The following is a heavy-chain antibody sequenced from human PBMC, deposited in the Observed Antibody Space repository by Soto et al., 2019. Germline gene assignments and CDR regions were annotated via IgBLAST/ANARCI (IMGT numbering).Heavy chain of an antibody. CDR2: ISASGSRS. J-gene: IGHJ4*02. CDR1: GFTLSSFA. V-gene: IGHV3-23*01. Sequence: GVSLRLSCAASGFTLSSFAMGWVRQASGKGLEWVSDISASGSRSTYADFVRGRFTVSRDNSNNTLFLQMNSLTVEDTAVYYCAKSRLVMTASSFDSWGQGALVTVSS. CDR3: AKSRLVMTASSFDS. D-gene: IGHD2-21*02.